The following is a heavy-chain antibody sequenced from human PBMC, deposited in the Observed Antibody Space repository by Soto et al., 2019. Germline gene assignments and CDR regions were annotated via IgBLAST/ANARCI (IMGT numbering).Heavy chain of an antibody. D-gene: IGHD3-10*01. CDR3: ATSITMVRGVIITPHVTFDY. CDR1: GYTLTELS. V-gene: IGHV1-24*01. J-gene: IGHJ4*02. Sequence: ASVKVSCKVSGYTLTELSMHWVRQAPGEGLEWMGGFDPEDGETIYAQKFQGRVTMTEDTSTDTAYMELSSLRSEDTAVYYCATSITMVRGVIITPHVTFDYWGQGTLVTVSS. CDR2: FDPEDGET.